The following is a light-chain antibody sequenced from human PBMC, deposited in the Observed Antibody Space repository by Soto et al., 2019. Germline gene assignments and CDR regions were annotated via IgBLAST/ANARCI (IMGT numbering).Light chain of an antibody. CDR2: DFS. J-gene: IGLJ1*01. CDR1: SSDVGGYNY. V-gene: IGLV2-14*01. CDR3: SSYTSSSTRV. Sequence: QSVLTQPASVSGSPGQSITISCTGTSSDVGGYNYVSWYQQHPGKAPKLVIFDFSDRPSGVSNRFSGSKSGNTASLTISGLQAEDEADYYCSSYTSSSTRVFGTGTKLTVL.